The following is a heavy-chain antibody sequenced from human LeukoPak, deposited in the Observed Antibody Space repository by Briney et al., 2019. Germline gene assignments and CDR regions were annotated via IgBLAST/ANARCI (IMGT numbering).Heavy chain of an antibody. D-gene: IGHD3-3*01. CDR1: GFTFSSYW. Sequence: PGGSLRLSCAASGFTFSSYWMSWVHQAPGKGLEWVANIKQDGSEKYYVDSVKGRFTISRDNAKNSLYLQMNSLRAEDTAVYYCARVATNYDFWSGYPDYFDYWGQGTLVTVSS. CDR3: ARVATNYDFWSGYPDYFDY. J-gene: IGHJ4*02. V-gene: IGHV3-7*01. CDR2: IKQDGSEK.